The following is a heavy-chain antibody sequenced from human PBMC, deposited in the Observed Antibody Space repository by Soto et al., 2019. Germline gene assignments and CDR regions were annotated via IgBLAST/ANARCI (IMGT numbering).Heavy chain of an antibody. Sequence: QVQLVQSGAEVKKPGSSVKVSCKASGGTFSSYAISWVRQAPGQGLEWMGGIIPILGTANYAQKFQGRVTITANESTSTAYMELSSLRSEDTAVYYCARAKRIVLRETAFDYWGQGTLVSVSS. CDR1: GGTFSSYA. V-gene: IGHV1-69*12. CDR2: IIPILGTA. D-gene: IGHD2-8*01. J-gene: IGHJ4*02. CDR3: ARAKRIVLRETAFDY.